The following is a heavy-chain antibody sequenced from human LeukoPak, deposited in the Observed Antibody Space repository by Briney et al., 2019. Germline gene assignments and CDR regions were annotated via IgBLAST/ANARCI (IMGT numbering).Heavy chain of an antibody. CDR1: GFTSGNAW. V-gene: IGHV3-23*01. Sequence: GGSLRLSCAASGFTSGNAWMSWVRQAPGKGLEWVSAISGSGGSTYYADSVKGRFTISRDNSKNTLYLQMNSLRAEDTAVYYCAKSGSGSHLIYGMDVWGQGTTVTVSS. D-gene: IGHD3-10*01. CDR3: AKSGSGSHLIYGMDV. J-gene: IGHJ6*02. CDR2: ISGSGGST.